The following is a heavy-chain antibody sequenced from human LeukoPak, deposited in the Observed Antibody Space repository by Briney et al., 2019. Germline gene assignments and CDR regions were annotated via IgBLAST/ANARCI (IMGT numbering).Heavy chain of an antibody. CDR1: GYTFTGYY. J-gene: IGHJ4*02. CDR2: INPNSGGT. V-gene: IGHV1-2*02. D-gene: IGHD3-10*01. CDR3: ARGWSLLWFGEGYFDY. Sequence: ASVKVSCTASGYTFTGYYMHWVRQAPGQGLEWMGWINPNSGGTNYAQKFQGRVTMTRDTSISTAYMELSRLRSDDTAVYYCARGWSLLWFGEGYFDYWGQGTLVTVSP.